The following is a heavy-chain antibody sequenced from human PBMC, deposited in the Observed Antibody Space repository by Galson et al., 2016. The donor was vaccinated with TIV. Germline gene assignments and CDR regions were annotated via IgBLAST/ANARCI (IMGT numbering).Heavy chain of an antibody. D-gene: IGHD4-23*01. CDR2: INAGNGNT. J-gene: IGHJ4*02. CDR1: GYMLSSHA. Sequence: SVKVSCKASGYMLSSHAMHWVRQAPGQRLEWMGWINAGNGNTKHSQNFQGRVTITRDTSATTTYMELRSLRSEDMAVYYCAREAVGAVKYFDNWGQGTLVTVSS. CDR3: AREAVGAVKYFDN. V-gene: IGHV1-3*01.